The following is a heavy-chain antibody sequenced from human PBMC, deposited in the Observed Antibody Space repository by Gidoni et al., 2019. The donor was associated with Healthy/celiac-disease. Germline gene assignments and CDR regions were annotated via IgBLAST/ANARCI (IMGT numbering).Heavy chain of an antibody. CDR1: GYTFTGSY. D-gene: IGHD6-13*01. V-gene: IGHV1-2*04. Sequence: QVPLVQSGAEVKKPGASVKVSCKASGYTFTGSYMHWVRPAPGQGLEWMGCINPNSGGTNYAQKFQGWVTMTRDTSISTAYMELSRLRSDDTAVYYCARVGIAAAGTNGDVGWFDPWGQGTLVTVSS. J-gene: IGHJ5*02. CDR2: INPNSGGT. CDR3: ARVGIAAAGTNGDVGWFDP.